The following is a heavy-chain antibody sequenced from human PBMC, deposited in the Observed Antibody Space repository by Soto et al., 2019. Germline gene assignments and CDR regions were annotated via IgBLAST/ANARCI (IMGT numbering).Heavy chain of an antibody. CDR1: GGSLSSSSYY. D-gene: IGHD2-2*01. CDR2: IYYSGST. J-gene: IGHJ4*02. Sequence: SETLSLTCTVSGGSLSSSSYYWGWIRQPPGKGLEWIGSIYYSGSTYYNPSLKSRVTISVDTSKNQFSLKLSSVTAADTAVYYCARAYIVVVPAARYSYVLFDYWGQGTLVTVSS. CDR3: ARAYIVVVPAARYSYVLFDY. V-gene: IGHV4-39*01.